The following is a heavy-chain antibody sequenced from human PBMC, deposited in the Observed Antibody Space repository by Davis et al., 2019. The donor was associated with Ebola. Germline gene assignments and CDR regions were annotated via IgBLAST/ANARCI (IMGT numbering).Heavy chain of an antibody. CDR3: ARNTGRYFDF. CDR1: GDSVSGNNVA. CDR2: TFYRSKWFN. V-gene: IGHV6-1*01. D-gene: IGHD2-8*02. Sequence: SQTLSLTCAISGDSVSGNNVAWNWIRQSPSRGLEWLGRTFYRSKWFNEYAVSVRGRMTFNPDTSKNQLYLQLNSVTPDGTGLYFCARNTGRYFDFWGQGSLVTVSS. J-gene: IGHJ4*02.